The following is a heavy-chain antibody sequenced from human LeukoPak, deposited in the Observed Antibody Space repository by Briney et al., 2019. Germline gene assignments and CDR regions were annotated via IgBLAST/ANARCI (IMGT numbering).Heavy chain of an antibody. CDR1: GYTLTELS. J-gene: IGHJ5*02. V-gene: IGHV1-69*13. CDR2: IIPIFGTA. D-gene: IGHD4-11*01. CDR3: ARDMAVTRNNWFDP. Sequence: SVKVSCKVSGYTLTELSMHWVRQAPGKGLEWMGGIIPIFGTANYAQKFQGRVTITADESTSTAYMELSSLRSEDTAVYYCARDMAVTRNNWFDPWGQGTLVTVSS.